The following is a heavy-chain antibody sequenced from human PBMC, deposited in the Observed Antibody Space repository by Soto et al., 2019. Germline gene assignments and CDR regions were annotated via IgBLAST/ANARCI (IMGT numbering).Heavy chain of an antibody. D-gene: IGHD2-21*02. V-gene: IGHV4-39*01. CDR1: GGSISSSSYY. J-gene: IGHJ3*02. CDR3: ARPLSYCGGDCYSNAFDI. Sequence: ETLSLTCTVSGGSISSSSYYWGWIRQPPGKGLEWIGSIYYSGSTYYNPSLKSRVTISVDTSKNQFSLKLSSVTAADTAVYYCARPLSYCGGDCYSNAFDIWGQGTMVTVSS. CDR2: IYYSGST.